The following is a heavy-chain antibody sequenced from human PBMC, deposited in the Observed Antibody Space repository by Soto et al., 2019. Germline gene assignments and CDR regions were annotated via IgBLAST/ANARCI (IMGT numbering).Heavy chain of an antibody. V-gene: IGHV3-11*06. CDR2: ISSSSSYT. J-gene: IGHJ4*02. CDR3: TRDRRGSRRPYYDSSGYFDY. CDR1: GFTFSDYY. Sequence: QVQLVESGGGLVKPGGSLRLSCAASGFTFSDYYMSWIRQAPGKGLEWVSYISSSSSYTNYADSVKGRFTISRDNAKNSLYLQMNSLRAEDTAVYYCTRDRRGSRRPYYDSSGYFDYWGQGTLVTVSS. D-gene: IGHD3-22*01.